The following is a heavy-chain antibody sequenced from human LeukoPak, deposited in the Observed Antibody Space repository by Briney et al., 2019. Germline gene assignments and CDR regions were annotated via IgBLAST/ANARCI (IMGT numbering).Heavy chain of an antibody. D-gene: IGHD3-10*01. V-gene: IGHV3-30*18. Sequence: GGSLRLSCAASGFIFSSYGMHWVRQAPGKGLEWVAVISYDGSNKYYADSVKGRFTISRDNSKNTLYLQMNSLKPEDTAVYYCAKDFSGSGTWAFDYWGQGTLVTVSS. CDR3: AKDFSGSGTWAFDY. CDR2: ISYDGSNK. J-gene: IGHJ4*02. CDR1: GFIFSSYG.